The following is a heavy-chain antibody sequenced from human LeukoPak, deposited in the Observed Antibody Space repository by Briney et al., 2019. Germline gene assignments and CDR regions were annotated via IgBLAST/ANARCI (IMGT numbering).Heavy chain of an antibody. V-gene: IGHV4-34*01. CDR3: ARPSYRLRSTEDV. CDR1: GGSFSGYY. CDR2: INHSGST. D-gene: IGHD4-17*01. J-gene: IGHJ6*04. Sequence: SETLSLTCAVYGGSFSGYYWSWIRQPPGKGLEWIGEINHSGSTNYNPSLKSRVTISVDTSKNQFSLKLSSVTAADTAVYYCARPSYRLRSTEDVWGKGTTVTVSS.